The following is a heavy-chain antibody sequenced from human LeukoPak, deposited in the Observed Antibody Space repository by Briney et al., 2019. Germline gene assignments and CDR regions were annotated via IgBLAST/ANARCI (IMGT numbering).Heavy chain of an antibody. J-gene: IGHJ3*02. Sequence: TPSETLSLTCTVSGGSISSYYWSWIRQPPGKGLEWIGYIYYSGSTNYNPSLKSRVTISVDTSKNQFSLKLSSVTAADTAVYYCARTQGYDFWSGYDDAFDIWGQGTMVTVSS. V-gene: IGHV4-59*01. CDR1: GGSISSYY. D-gene: IGHD3-3*01. CDR3: ARTQGYDFWSGYDDAFDI. CDR2: IYYSGST.